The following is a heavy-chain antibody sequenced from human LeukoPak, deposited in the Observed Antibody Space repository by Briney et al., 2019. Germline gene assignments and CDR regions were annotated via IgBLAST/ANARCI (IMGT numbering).Heavy chain of an antibody. D-gene: IGHD3-22*01. Sequence: GGSLRLSCAASGFTFDDYAMHWVRQAPGKGLEWVSGISWNSGYIGYEDSVKGRFTISRDNSKNTLYLQMNSLRAEDTAVYYCAKDRYDSSGYYPDYWGQGTLVTVSS. V-gene: IGHV3-9*01. CDR3: AKDRYDSSGYYPDY. CDR2: ISWNSGYI. CDR1: GFTFDDYA. J-gene: IGHJ4*02.